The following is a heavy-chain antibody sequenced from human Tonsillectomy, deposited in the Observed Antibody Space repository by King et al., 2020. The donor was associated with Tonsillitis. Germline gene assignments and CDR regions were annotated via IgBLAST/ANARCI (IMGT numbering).Heavy chain of an antibody. CDR2: IIPIFGTS. CDR1: GGTFSSYA. Sequence: LQLVQSGAEVKKPGSSVKVSCKASGGTFSSYAISWVRQAPGQGLEWMAGIIPIFGTSNYAQKFEGRVTITADESTNTAYMELSSLRSEDTAIYYCARDAVGFAGMDVWGQGTTVTVSS. V-gene: IGHV1-69*01. CDR3: ARDAVGFAGMDV. J-gene: IGHJ6*02. D-gene: IGHD2-15*01.